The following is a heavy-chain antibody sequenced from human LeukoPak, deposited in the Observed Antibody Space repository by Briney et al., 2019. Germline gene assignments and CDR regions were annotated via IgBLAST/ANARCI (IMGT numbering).Heavy chain of an antibody. D-gene: IGHD3-16*01. CDR2: ISAYIGNT. CDR3: ASIGGDPYGRDYYYGMDV. Sequence: ASVKVSCKASGYTFTSYGISWVRQAPGQGLEWMGWISAYIGNTNYAQKLQGRVTMTTDTSTSTAYMELRSLRSDDTAVYYCASIGGDPYGRDYYYGMDVWGQGTTVTVSS. J-gene: IGHJ6*02. CDR1: GYTFTSYG. V-gene: IGHV1-18*01.